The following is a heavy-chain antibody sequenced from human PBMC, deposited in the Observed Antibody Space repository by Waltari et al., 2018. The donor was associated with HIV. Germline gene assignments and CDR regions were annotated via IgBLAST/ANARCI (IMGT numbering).Heavy chain of an antibody. D-gene: IGHD2-15*01. J-gene: IGHJ3*02. Sequence: EVQLVESGGDLVKPGGSLSLSWAGSGFTFNNAWMNWVRQAPGRGLEWVGRLKSKADGGTTDYAAPVKGRFIVSRDDSKNTLYLQMNSLKTDDTAVYYCTTFTAAGAFDIWGQGTMVTVSS. CDR1: GFTFNNAW. CDR3: TTFTAAGAFDI. V-gene: IGHV3-15*01. CDR2: LKSKADGGTT.